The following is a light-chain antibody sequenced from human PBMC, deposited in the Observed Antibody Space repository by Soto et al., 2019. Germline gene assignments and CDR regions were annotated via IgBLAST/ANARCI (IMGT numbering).Light chain of an antibody. J-gene: IGKJ1*01. CDR2: GAS. Sequence: EIVLTQSPGTLSLSPGDRATLSCRASQSVSSSYLAWYQQKPGQAPRLLIYGASSRATGIPDRFSGSGSGKDFTLSISKLEPEDFAVYYCQQYGSSPWTFGQGTNVEIK. CDR1: QSVSSSY. V-gene: IGKV3-20*01. CDR3: QQYGSSPWT.